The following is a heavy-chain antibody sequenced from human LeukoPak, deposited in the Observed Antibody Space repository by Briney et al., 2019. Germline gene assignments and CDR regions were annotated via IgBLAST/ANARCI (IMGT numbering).Heavy chain of an antibody. CDR1: GGSFSGYY. CDR2: INHSGST. J-gene: IGHJ6*03. CDR3: ARGTLYYDFWSGYQGPYYYYMDV. Sequence: PSETLSLTCAVYGGSFSGYYWSWIRQPPGKGLEWIGEINHSGSTNYNPSLKSRVTISVDTSKNQFSLKLSSLTAADTAVYYCARGTLYYDFWSGYQGPYYYYMDVWGKGTTVTVSS. D-gene: IGHD3-3*01. V-gene: IGHV4-34*01.